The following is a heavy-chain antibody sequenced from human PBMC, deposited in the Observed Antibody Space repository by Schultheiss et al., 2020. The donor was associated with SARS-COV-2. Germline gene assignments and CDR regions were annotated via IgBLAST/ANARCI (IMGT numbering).Heavy chain of an antibody. V-gene: IGHV4-31*01. CDR3: ARDSGTNEYWYFDL. CDR2: IYYSGST. D-gene: IGHD1-1*01. CDR1: GGSFSGYY. J-gene: IGHJ2*01. Sequence: SETLSLTCAVYGGSFSGYYWSWIRQHPGKGLEWIGYIYYSGSTYYNPSLKSLVTISVDTSKNQFSLKLSSVTAADTAVYYCARDSGTNEYWYFDLWGRGTLVTVSS.